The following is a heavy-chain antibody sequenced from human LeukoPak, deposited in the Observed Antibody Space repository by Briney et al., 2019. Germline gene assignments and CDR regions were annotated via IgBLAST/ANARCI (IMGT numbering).Heavy chain of an antibody. Sequence: GGSQRLSCAASGFTFSSNAMHWVRQAPGKGLEWVAVISYDGSNKYYADSVKGRFTISRDNSKNTLYLQMNSLRAEDTAVYYCAKGGSGSSYYFDYWCQGTLVTVSS. CDR1: GFTFSSNA. CDR2: ISYDGSNK. D-gene: IGHD6-19*01. J-gene: IGHJ4*02. CDR3: AKGGSGSSYYFDY. V-gene: IGHV3-30-3*01.